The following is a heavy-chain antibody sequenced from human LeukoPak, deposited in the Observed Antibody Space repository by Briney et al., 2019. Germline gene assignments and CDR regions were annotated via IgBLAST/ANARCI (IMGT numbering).Heavy chain of an antibody. V-gene: IGHV1-8*01. D-gene: IGHD5-12*01. CDR3: ARSRWLRFDAFDI. CDR2: MNPNSGNT. Sequence: ASVKVSCKASGYTLTSYDINWVRQATGQGLEWMGWMNPNSGNTGYAQKFQGRVTMTRNTSISTAYMELSSLRSEDTAVYYCARSRWLRFDAFDIWGQGTMVTVSS. J-gene: IGHJ3*02. CDR1: GYTLTSYD.